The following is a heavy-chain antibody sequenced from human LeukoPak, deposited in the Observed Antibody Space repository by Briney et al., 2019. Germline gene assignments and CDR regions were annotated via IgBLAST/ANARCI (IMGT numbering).Heavy chain of an antibody. CDR3: ARLLDYDNSGDADTFDI. CDR2: SNYNGRT. Sequence: SETLSLTCSGSGGSISSSYYWSWIRQSPEKRLEWIASSNYNGRTNLEPSLQSRVTISLDTSNNHFSLQLRSVTAADTAVYYCARLLDYDNSGDADTFDIWGQGTMVTVS. CDR1: GGSISSSYY. J-gene: IGHJ3*02. V-gene: IGHV4-61*03. D-gene: IGHD3-22*01.